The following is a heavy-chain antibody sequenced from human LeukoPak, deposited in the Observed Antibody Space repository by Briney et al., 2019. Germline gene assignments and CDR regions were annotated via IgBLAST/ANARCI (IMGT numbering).Heavy chain of an antibody. V-gene: IGHV3-21*01. D-gene: IGHD3-22*01. J-gene: IGHJ3*01. Sequence: PGGSLRLSCAASGFTFSSYSMNWVRQAPGKGLEWVSSISSSSSYIYYADSVKGRFTISRDNGKKALYLQVNSLRAEDTAVYHCARDGNYYDNGAYYDAFDLWGQGTMVTVSS. CDR3: ARDGNYYDNGAYYDAFDL. CDR2: ISSSSSYI. CDR1: GFTFSSYS.